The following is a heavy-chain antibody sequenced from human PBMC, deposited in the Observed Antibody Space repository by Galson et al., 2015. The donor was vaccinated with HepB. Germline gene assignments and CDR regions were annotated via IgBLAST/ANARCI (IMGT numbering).Heavy chain of an antibody. J-gene: IGHJ4*02. CDR1: GDSVSNTSAT. D-gene: IGHD6-6*01. CDR3: ARAGSSSSFFTRYIDY. V-gene: IGHV6-1*01. Sequence: CAISGDSVSNTSATWNWIRQSPSRGLEWLGRTYYRSKWYSDYAVFVKSRITINADTSKNQFSLQLNSVTPEDTAVYYCARAGSSSSFFTRYIDYWGQGTLVTVSS. CDR2: TYYRSKWYS.